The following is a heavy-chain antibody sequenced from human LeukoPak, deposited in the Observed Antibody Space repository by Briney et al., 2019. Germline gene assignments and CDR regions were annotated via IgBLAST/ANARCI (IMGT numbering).Heavy chain of an antibody. CDR1: GFTVSSNY. D-gene: IGHD6-19*01. Sequence: GGSLRLSCAASGFTVSSNYMSWVRQAPGKGLEWVSIIYSGGSTYYADSVKGRFTSSRDNSKNTLYLQMNSLRAEDTAVYYCAKTIAVAGTISYFDYWGQGTLVTVSS. V-gene: IGHV3-53*01. CDR2: IYSGGST. CDR3: AKTIAVAGTISYFDY. J-gene: IGHJ4*02.